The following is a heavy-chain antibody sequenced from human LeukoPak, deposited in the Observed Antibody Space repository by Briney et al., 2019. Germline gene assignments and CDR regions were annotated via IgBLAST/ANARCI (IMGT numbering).Heavy chain of an antibody. Sequence: GGSLRLSCAASGFTFSSHAMSWVRQVPGKGLEWVSAISGSGDSTLYADSAKGRFTISRDNSKDTLYLHMSSLRAEDTAVYHCAKRGGYCPSASCRDRITFAYGVDVWGQGATVTVSS. CDR2: ISGSGDST. CDR1: GFTFSSHA. J-gene: IGHJ6*02. CDR3: AKRGGYCPSASCRDRITFAYGVDV. D-gene: IGHD2-2*01. V-gene: IGHV3-23*01.